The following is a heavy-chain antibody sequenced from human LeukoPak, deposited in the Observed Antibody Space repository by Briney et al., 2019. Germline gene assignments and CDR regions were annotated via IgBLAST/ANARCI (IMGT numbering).Heavy chain of an antibody. V-gene: IGHV3-30*02. J-gene: IGHJ4*02. CDR2: IRYDGSNK. CDR3: AKAKIAAAGLFDY. CDR1: GFTFSSYG. Sequence: QTGGSLRLSCAASGFTFSSYGMHWVRQAPGKGLEWVAFIRYDGSNKYYADSVKGRFTISRDNSKNTLYLQMNSLRAEDTAVYYCAKAKIAAAGLFDYWGQGTLVTVSS. D-gene: IGHD6-13*01.